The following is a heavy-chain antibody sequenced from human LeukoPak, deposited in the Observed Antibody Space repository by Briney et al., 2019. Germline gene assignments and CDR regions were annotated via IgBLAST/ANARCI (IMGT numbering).Heavy chain of an antibody. CDR1: GGSISSSNW. CDR3: ARDGSEDYYDRSGYYTFFDS. J-gene: IGHJ4*02. CDR2: IYHTGTI. Sequence: SGTLSLTCAVSGGSISSSNWWSWVRQPPGKGLEWIGEIYHTGTIKYNPSLKSRVTISVVKSKNQFSLNLISVTAADTAVYYCARDGSEDYYDRSGYYTFFDSWGQGTLVTVSS. D-gene: IGHD3-22*01. V-gene: IGHV4-4*02.